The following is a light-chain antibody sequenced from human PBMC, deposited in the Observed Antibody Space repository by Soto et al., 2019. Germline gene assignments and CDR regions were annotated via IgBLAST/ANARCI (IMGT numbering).Light chain of an antibody. J-gene: IGLJ3*02. CDR2: DNN. Sequence: QSVLTQPPSVSAAPGQKVTISCSGSSSNIGNNYVSWYQQLPGTAPKLLIYDNNKRPSAIPYRFSGSKSGTSATLGITGLQTGDEADYYCGTWDSSLSAGVFGGGTKLTVL. V-gene: IGLV1-51*01. CDR3: GTWDSSLSAGV. CDR1: SSNIGNNY.